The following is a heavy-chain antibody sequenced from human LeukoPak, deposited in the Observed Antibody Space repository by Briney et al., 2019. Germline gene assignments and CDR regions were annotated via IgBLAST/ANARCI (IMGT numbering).Heavy chain of an antibody. Sequence: RGSLRLSCAASGFTFSSYEMNLVRQAPGEGLEWVSYISISGSTIYYADSVKGRFTISRDNDKNSLYLQMNSLRAEETAVYYCARDGYHSNISGTTPDYFYYWGQGTLVTVSS. CDR2: ISISGSTI. CDR3: ARDGYHSNISGTTPDYFYY. D-gene: IGHD1-20*01. CDR1: GFTFSSYE. J-gene: IGHJ4*02. V-gene: IGHV3-48*03.